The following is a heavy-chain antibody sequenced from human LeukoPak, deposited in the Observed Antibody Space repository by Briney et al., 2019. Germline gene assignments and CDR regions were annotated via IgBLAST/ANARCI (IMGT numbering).Heavy chain of an antibody. Sequence: PGGSLRLSCAASGITFSRYGMSWVRQAPGKGLEWVGRIKSKTDGGTTDYAGPVKGRFNISRDDSKNTLYLQMNSLKTEDTAVYYCTTAGFTYSGYVDYWGQGTLVTVSS. D-gene: IGHD5-12*01. CDR2: IKSKTDGGTT. J-gene: IGHJ4*02. CDR3: TTAGFTYSGYVDY. V-gene: IGHV3-15*01. CDR1: GITFSRYG.